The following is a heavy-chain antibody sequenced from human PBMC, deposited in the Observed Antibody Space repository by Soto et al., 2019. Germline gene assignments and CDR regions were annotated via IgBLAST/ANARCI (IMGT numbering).Heavy chain of an antibody. J-gene: IGHJ6*02. CDR1: GFSLSTSGVG. Sequence: QITLKESGPTLVKPTQTLTLTCTFSGFSLSTSGVGVGWIRQPPGKALEWLALIYWDDDKRYSPSLKSRLTIXXDXSIXQVVLTMTNMDPVDTATYYCAHSGREGNYVDGMDVWGQGTTVTVSS. CDR3: AHSGREGNYVDGMDV. D-gene: IGHD4-4*01. CDR2: IYWDDDK. V-gene: IGHV2-5*02.